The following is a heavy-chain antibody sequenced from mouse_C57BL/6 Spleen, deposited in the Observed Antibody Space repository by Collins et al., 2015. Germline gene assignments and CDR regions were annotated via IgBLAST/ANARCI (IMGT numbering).Heavy chain of an antibody. Sequence: QVQLQQPGAELVKPGASAKLSCKASGYTFTSYWMHWVKQRPGQGLEWIGMIHPNSGSTNYNEKFKSKATLTVDKSSSTAYMQLSSLTSEDSAVYYCASRLTGPFDYWGQGTTLTVSS. CDR3: ASRLTGPFDY. V-gene: IGHV1-64*01. CDR2: IHPNSGST. D-gene: IGHD4-1*01. CDR1: GYTFTSYW. J-gene: IGHJ2*01.